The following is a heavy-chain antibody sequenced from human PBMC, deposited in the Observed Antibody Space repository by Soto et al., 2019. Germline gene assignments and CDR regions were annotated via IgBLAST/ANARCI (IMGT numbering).Heavy chain of an antibody. CDR2: ISGSGGTT. J-gene: IGHJ6*03. CDR1: GFTFDQYA. D-gene: IGHD2-2*01. Sequence: EVQLLESGGGLVQPGGSLRLSCAASASGFTFDQYAMTWVRQAPGKGLEWVSGISGSGGTTFYPDSVKGRFVITRLNSKKTIFLELKSLRAYDTAVYYCALRYCSRSTCPPLNAYFYKDVWGKGTTVTVSS. CDR3: ALRYCSRSTCPPLNAYFYKDV. V-gene: IGHV3-23*01.